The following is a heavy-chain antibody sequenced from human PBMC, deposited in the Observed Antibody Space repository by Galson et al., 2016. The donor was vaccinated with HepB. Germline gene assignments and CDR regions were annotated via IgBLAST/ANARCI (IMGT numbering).Heavy chain of an antibody. V-gene: IGHV3-30*03. CDR1: GIIFGSTD. CDR2: ITYDGTDK. J-gene: IGHJ4*02. D-gene: IGHD5-24*01. CDR3: ARVRDGNNWRVQPFYV. Sequence: SLRLSCAASGIIFGSTDMHWVRQAPGKGLEWVAAITYDGTDKSYADSVKGRFPISKDNSKNTLFLHMNSLRAEDTAVYYCARVRDGNNWRVQPFYVWGQGTLVTVS.